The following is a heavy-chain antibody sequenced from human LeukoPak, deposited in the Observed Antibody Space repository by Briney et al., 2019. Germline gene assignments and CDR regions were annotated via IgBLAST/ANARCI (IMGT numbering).Heavy chain of an antibody. CDR1: GFSFSNYE. J-gene: IGHJ6*03. D-gene: IGHD1-14*01. V-gene: IGHV3-48*03. CDR3: ARSPAGANYYLDV. CDR2: ISSSGSTI. Sequence: PGGSLRLSCATSGFSFSNYEMNWVRQAPGKGLEWVSYISSSGSTIYYADSVKGRFTISRDNAKNSLYLQMNSLRAEDTAVYYCARSPAGANYYLDVWGKGTTVTISS.